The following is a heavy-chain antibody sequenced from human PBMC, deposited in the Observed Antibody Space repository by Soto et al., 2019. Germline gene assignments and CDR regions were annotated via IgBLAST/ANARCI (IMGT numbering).Heavy chain of an antibody. D-gene: IGHD1-20*01. J-gene: IGHJ1*01. Sequence: QVQLVQSGTEVKKPGASVKVSCEASGYPFTSYGLHWVRQAPGQSLEWMAWVDAGNGNTKYSENFQGRVTITWDTSASTAYMELSSLRAEDTAVYYCARDGWVTTWYKLYWGQGSLVTVSS. CDR2: VDAGNGNT. V-gene: IGHV1-3*01. CDR3: ARDGWVTTWYKLY. CDR1: GYPFTSYG.